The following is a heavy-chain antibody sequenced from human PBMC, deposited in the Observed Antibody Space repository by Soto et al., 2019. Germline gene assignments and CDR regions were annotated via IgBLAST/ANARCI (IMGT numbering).Heavy chain of an antibody. CDR2: INHSGST. Sequence: NPSETLSLTCAVYGGSFSGYYWSWVRQPPGKGLEWIGEINHSGSTNYNPSLKSRVTISVDTSKNQFSLKLSSVTAADTAVYYCARGQCGSSSCYGPKDYWGQGTLVTVSS. CDR1: GGSFSGYY. V-gene: IGHV4-34*01. J-gene: IGHJ4*02. CDR3: ARGQCGSSSCYGPKDY. D-gene: IGHD2-2*01.